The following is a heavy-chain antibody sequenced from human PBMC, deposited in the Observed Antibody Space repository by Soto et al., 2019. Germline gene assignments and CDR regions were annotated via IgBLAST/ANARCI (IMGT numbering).Heavy chain of an antibody. CDR3: ARDPSSYGSGSYYYFDF. J-gene: IGHJ4*02. V-gene: IGHV3-21*01. D-gene: IGHD3-10*01. CDR2: ISGTSDYI. Sequence: GSLRLSCAASGFTFTSSSMNWVRQAPGKELEWVSSISGTSDYIDYADSVKGRVTISRDNAKNSLYLQMNGLRAEDTAVYYCARDPSSYGSGSYYYFDFWGQGTLVTVSS. CDR1: GFTFTSSS.